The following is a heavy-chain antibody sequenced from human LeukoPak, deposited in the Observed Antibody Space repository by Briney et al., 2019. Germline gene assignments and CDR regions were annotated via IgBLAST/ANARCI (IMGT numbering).Heavy chain of an antibody. D-gene: IGHD3-3*01. CDR3: ARDRTRYYDDAFDI. V-gene: IGHV4-30-4*08. J-gene: IGHJ3*02. CDR1: GVSISSGDYY. Sequence: ASETLSLTCTVSGVSISSGDYYWSWIRQPPGKGLEWIGYIYYSGSTYYNPSLKSRVTISVDTSKNQFSLKLSSVTAADTAVYYCARDRTRYYDDAFDIWGQGTMVTVSS. CDR2: IYYSGST.